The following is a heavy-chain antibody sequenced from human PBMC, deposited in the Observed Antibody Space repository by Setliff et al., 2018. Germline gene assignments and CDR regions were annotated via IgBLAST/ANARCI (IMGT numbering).Heavy chain of an antibody. CDR3: ARTCSGSGCYAGLES. J-gene: IGHJ4*02. D-gene: IGHD2-15*01. Sequence: TLSLTCAVYSGSFSGYFWSWIRQPPGKGLEWIGEINHSGSTNYNPSLKSRVTISVDTSKNQFSLKLSSVTAADTAVYYCARTCSGSGCYAGLESWGQGTPVTVSS. CDR1: SGSFSGYF. CDR2: INHSGST. V-gene: IGHV4-34*01.